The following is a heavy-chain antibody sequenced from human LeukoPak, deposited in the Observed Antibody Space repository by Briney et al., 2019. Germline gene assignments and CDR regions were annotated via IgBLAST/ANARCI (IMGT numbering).Heavy chain of an antibody. V-gene: IGHV1-2*02. CDR1: GYTFTTYG. CDR2: INPNSGGT. D-gene: IGHD6-13*01. J-gene: IGHJ4*02. CDR3: ASLAAAGTGDY. Sequence: GASVTVSCKASGYTFTTYGITWVRQAPGQGLEWMGWINPNSGGTNYAQKFQGRVTMTRDTSISTAYMELSRLRSDDTAVYYCASLAAAGTGDYWGQGTLVTVSS.